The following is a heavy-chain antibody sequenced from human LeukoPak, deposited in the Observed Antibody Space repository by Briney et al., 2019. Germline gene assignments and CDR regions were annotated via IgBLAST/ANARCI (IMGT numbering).Heavy chain of an antibody. CDR2: ISAYNGNT. J-gene: IGHJ4*02. V-gene: IGHV1-18*01. D-gene: IGHD3-16*02. CDR3: ARREGEGSYQDNFFDY. CDR1: GYTFTSYG. Sequence: ASVKVSCKASGYTFTSYGISWVRQAPGQGLEWMGWISAYNGNTNYAQKLQGRVTMTTDTSTSTAYMELRSLRSDDTAVYYCARREGEGSYQDNFFDYWGQGTLVTVSS.